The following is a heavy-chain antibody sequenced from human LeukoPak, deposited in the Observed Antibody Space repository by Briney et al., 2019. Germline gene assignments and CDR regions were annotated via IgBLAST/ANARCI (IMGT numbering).Heavy chain of an antibody. D-gene: IGHD3-16*01. CDR1: GVSISSGDYY. J-gene: IGHJ5*02. CDR3: ARDPLGDDYNWFDP. CDR2: IYYSGST. Sequence: PSETLSLTCTVSGVSISSGDYYWSWIRQPPGKGLEWIGYIYYSGSTYYNPSLKSRVTISVDTSKNQFSLKLSSVTAADTAVYYCARDPLGDDYNWFDPWGQGTLVTVSS. V-gene: IGHV4-30-4*01.